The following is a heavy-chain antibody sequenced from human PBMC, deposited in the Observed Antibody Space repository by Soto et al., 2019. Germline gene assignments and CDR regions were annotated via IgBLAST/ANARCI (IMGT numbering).Heavy chain of an antibody. CDR2: IWYDGRNK. Sequence: QVQLVESGGGVVQPGRSLRLSCAASGFTFSSYGIHWVRQAPGKGLDWVAVIWYDGRNKYYADSVKGRFTISRDNCKKTLYLQINRLRAEDTAVYDCASDQQASYYDFWGQGTLVTVSS. CDR3: ASDQQASYYDF. D-gene: IGHD2-2*01. J-gene: IGHJ4*02. V-gene: IGHV3-33*01. CDR1: GFTFSSYG.